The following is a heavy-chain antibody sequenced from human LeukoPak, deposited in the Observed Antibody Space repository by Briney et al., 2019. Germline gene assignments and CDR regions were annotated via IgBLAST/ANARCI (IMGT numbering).Heavy chain of an antibody. CDR2: INPNSGGT. V-gene: IGHV1-2*02. CDR1: GGTFSSYA. D-gene: IGHD3-16*02. J-gene: IGHJ4*02. Sequence: GSSVKVSCKASGGTFSSYAISWVRQAPGQGLEWMGWINPNSGGTNYAQKFQGRVTMTRDTSISTAYMELSRLRSDDTAVYYCARLNLGSWIVRDFDYWGQGTLVTVSS. CDR3: ARLNLGSWIVRDFDY.